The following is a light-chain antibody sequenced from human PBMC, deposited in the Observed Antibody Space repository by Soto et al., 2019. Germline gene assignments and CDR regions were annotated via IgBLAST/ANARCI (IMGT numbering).Light chain of an antibody. Sequence: DIQMTQSPSSVPASVGDRVTITCRASQGIRSWLAWYKQKPGKAPKLLIFAASSLQRGVPSRVSGRGSGTEFTLTISSLQPEDFATYYCQQTDSFPLSFGGGTKVDI. V-gene: IGKV1D-12*01. J-gene: IGKJ4*01. CDR3: QQTDSFPLS. CDR2: AAS. CDR1: QGIRSW.